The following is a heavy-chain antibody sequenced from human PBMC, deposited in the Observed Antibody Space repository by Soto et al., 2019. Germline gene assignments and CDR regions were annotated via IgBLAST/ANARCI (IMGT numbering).Heavy chain of an antibody. J-gene: IGHJ6*02. CDR1: GVSISSGGHF. CDR3: ARMPGAAAALGSYYYGMDV. CDR2: IYYSGNT. Sequence: QVQLQESGPGLVKPSQTLSLTCTVSGVSISSGGHFWTWIRQHPGKGLEWIGYIYYSGNTYYSPSLKSRVTISVDTSKNQFSLKLTSVPAADTAVYYCARMPGAAAALGSYYYGMDVWGQGPTVTVSS. D-gene: IGHD6-13*01. V-gene: IGHV4-31*03.